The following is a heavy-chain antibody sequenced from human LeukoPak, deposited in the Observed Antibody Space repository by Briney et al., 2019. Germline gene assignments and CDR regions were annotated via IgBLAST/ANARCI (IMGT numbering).Heavy chain of an antibody. CDR3: AKDRVGTAMVVGDFDY. V-gene: IGHV3-23*01. CDR2: ISGSGGT. Sequence: GGSLRLSCAVSGFTFRSYAMTWVRQAPGKGLEWVSGISGSGGTYYADSVKGRFTISRDNSKNTLYLQMNSLRVEDTAVYYCAKDRVGTAMVVGDFDYWGQGTLVTVSS. D-gene: IGHD5-18*01. J-gene: IGHJ4*02. CDR1: GFTFRSYA.